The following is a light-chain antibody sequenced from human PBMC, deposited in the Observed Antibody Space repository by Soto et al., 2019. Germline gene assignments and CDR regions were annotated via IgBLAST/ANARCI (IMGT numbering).Light chain of an antibody. CDR1: LSVSRN. Sequence: EIVMTQSPATLSASPGEIATLACRASLSVSRNSAWYQQKPGQAPRLLIYGASTRATGIPARFSGSGAGREVRLTISSLQSEDFAVDDCQQDNDWPPYTFGQGTKLEIK. CDR3: QQDNDWPPYT. J-gene: IGKJ2*01. CDR2: GAS. V-gene: IGKV3-15*01.